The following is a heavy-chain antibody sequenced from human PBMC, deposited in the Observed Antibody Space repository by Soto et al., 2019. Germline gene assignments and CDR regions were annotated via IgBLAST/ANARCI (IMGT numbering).Heavy chain of an antibody. Sequence: GASVKVSCKGSGGTLSSYAISWVRQAPGQGLEWMGGIIPIFGTANYAQKFQGRVTITADESTSTAYMELSSLRSEDTAVYYCARRAYYASIKVDNWFDPWGQGTLVTVSS. D-gene: IGHD3-10*01. CDR3: ARRAYYASIKVDNWFDP. CDR2: IIPIFGTA. CDR1: GGTLSSYA. V-gene: IGHV1-69*13. J-gene: IGHJ5*02.